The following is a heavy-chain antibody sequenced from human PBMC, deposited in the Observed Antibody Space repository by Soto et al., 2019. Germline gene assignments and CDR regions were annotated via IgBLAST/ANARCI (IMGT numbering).Heavy chain of an antibody. D-gene: IGHD3-22*01. Sequence: SQTLSLTCAISGDSVSSDTVVWNWIRLSPSRGLEWLGRTYYRSKWYREYVVSVQSRISINPDTSKNHFSLQLNSVTPEDTAVYYCARGIYDTSVGTAFDIWGQGTKVTVSS. CDR3: ARGIYDTSVGTAFDI. J-gene: IGHJ3*02. CDR2: TYYRSKWYR. CDR1: GDSVSSDTVV. V-gene: IGHV6-1*01.